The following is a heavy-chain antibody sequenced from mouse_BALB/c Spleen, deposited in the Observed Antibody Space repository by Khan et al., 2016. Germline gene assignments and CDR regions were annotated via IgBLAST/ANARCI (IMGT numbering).Heavy chain of an antibody. V-gene: IGHV1S135*01. CDR1: GYAFTTYN. Sequence: VQLQQSGPELVKPGASVKVSCKGSGYAFTTYNMYWVKQSHGKSLEWIGYIDPYNGVSSYNKKFKDKATLTVDESSSTAYMHLNSLTSEDSAVYYCARWDGNYVPFAYWGQGTLVTVSA. CDR2: IDPYNGVS. J-gene: IGHJ3*01. CDR3: ARWDGNYVPFAY. D-gene: IGHD2-1*01.